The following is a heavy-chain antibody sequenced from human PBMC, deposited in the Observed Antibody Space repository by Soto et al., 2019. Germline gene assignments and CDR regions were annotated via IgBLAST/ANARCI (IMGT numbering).Heavy chain of an antibody. Sequence: GASVEGSGKVSGYTFTSYGISWVRQAPGQGLEWMGWISAYNGNTNYAQKLQGRVTMTTDTSTSTAYMELRCLRADDTAVYYCARSGGSGYSHSYYYYGMHVWGQGTTVTVSS. V-gene: IGHV1-18*01. CDR1: GYTFTSYG. CDR3: ARSGGSGYSHSYYYYGMHV. J-gene: IGHJ6*02. CDR2: ISAYNGNT. D-gene: IGHD3-22*01.